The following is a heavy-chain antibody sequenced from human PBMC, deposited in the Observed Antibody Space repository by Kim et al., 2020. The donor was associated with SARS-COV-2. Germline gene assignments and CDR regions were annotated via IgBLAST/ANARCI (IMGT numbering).Heavy chain of an antibody. CDR3: ARAGPIPYYYYGMDV. V-gene: IGHV3-7*01. CDR1: GFTFSNYW. Sequence: GGSLRLSCAASGFTFSNYWMRWVRQAPGKGLEWVANIKQDGSEKYYVDSVKGRFTISRDNAKNSLDLQMNSLRAEDTAVYYCARAGPIPYYYYGMDVWGQGTTVTVSS. D-gene: IGHD2-21*01. CDR2: IKQDGSEK. J-gene: IGHJ6*02.